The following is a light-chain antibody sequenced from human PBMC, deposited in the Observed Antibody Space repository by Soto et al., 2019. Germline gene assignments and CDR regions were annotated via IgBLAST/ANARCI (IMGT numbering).Light chain of an antibody. CDR3: QSYDSSLSGSGV. J-gene: IGLJ2*01. CDR2: GNS. V-gene: IGLV1-40*01. Sequence: QCVLTQPPSVSGAPGQRVTISCTGSSSNIGAGYDVHWYQQLPGTAPKLLIYGNSNRPSGVPDRFSGYKSGTSASLAITGLQAEDEADYYCQSYDSSLSGSGVFGGGTKLTVL. CDR1: SSNIGAGYD.